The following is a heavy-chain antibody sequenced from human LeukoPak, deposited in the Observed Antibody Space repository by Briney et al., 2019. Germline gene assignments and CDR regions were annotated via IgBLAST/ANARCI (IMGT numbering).Heavy chain of an antibody. CDR3: ASDFGRHGDSLGLDA. CDR2: IHHDGTSI. CDR1: GFSFRYDW. V-gene: IGHV3-74*01. D-gene: IGHD2-21*02. Sequence: GGSLRLSCAASGFSFRYDWLHWVRQVPGKGLEWVSYIHHDGTSIAYADSVKGRFSISRDDAKNTMYLQLNSLRVEDTAVYFCASDFGRHGDSLGLDAWGQGTTVTVSS. J-gene: IGHJ6*02.